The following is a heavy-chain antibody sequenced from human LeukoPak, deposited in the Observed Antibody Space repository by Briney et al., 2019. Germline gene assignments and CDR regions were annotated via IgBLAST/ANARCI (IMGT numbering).Heavy chain of an antibody. V-gene: IGHV3-21*01. Sequence: GGSLRLSCAASGFTFSSYSMNWVRQAPGKGLEWVSSISSSSYIYYADSVKGRFTISRDNAKNSLYLQMNSLRAEDTAVYYCARAPYYYDSSGSYFVYWGQGTLVTVSS. CDR2: ISSSSYI. CDR1: GFTFSSYS. CDR3: ARAPYYYDSSGSYFVY. J-gene: IGHJ4*02. D-gene: IGHD3-22*01.